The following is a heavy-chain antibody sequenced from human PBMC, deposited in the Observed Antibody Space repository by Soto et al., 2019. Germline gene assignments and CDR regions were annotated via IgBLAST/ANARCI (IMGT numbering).Heavy chain of an antibody. J-gene: IGHJ4*02. CDR3: ARLDGYDHYFAY. CDR1: GGSISSHY. V-gene: IGHV4-59*08. CDR2: VYYSGST. D-gene: IGHD5-12*01. Sequence: PSETLSLTCTVSGGSISSHYWGWIRQPPGQGLEWIGYVYYSGSTNYNPSLKSRVTISVDTSKSQFSLRLSSVTAADTAVYFCARLDGYDHYFAYWGQGALVTVSS.